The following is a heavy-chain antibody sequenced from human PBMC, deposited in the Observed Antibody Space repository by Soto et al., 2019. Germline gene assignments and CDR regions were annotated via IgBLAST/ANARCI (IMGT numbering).Heavy chain of an antibody. Sequence: SETLSLTCTVSGGSISSYYWSWIRQPPGKGLEWIGYIYYGGSTNYNPSLKSRVTISVDTSKNQFSLKLSSVTAADTAVYYCAREPLGDYYFDYWGQGTLVTVSS. V-gene: IGHV4-59*01. CDR2: IYYGGST. CDR1: GGSISSYY. J-gene: IGHJ4*02. D-gene: IGHD2-21*01. CDR3: AREPLGDYYFDY.